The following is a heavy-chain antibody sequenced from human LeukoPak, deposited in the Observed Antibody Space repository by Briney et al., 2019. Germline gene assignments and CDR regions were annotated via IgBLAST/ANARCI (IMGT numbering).Heavy chain of an antibody. CDR2: IYYSGST. CDR1: GGSISSYY. Sequence: SETLSLTCTVSGGSISSYYWSWIRQPPGKGLEWIGYIYYSGSTNYNPSLKSRVTISGDTPKNQFSLKLSSVTAADTAVYYCAREVAGTLNFDYWGQGTLVTVSS. D-gene: IGHD6-19*01. J-gene: IGHJ4*02. CDR3: AREVAGTLNFDY. V-gene: IGHV4-59*01.